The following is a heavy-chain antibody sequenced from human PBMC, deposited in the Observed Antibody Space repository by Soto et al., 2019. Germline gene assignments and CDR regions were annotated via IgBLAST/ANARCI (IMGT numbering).Heavy chain of an antibody. CDR2: INPNSGGT. V-gene: IGHV1-2*04. Sequence: QVQLVQSGAEVKKPGASVKVSCKASGYTFTGYYMHWVRQAPGQGLEWMGWINPNSGGTNYAQKCQGWVTMTRDTCMSTAYMELSRLRSDDTAVYYCARGGSSGWWVNSYYYGMDVWGQGTTVTVSS. CDR3: ARGGSSGWWVNSYYYGMDV. D-gene: IGHD6-19*01. CDR1: GYTFTGYY. J-gene: IGHJ6*02.